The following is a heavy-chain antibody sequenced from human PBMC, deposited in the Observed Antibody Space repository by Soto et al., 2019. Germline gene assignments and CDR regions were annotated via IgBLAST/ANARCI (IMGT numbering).Heavy chain of an antibody. J-gene: IGHJ5*02. D-gene: IGHD1-26*01. CDR1: TFSMYS. Sequence: EVQVVESGGGLVKPGGSLRLSCNFTFSMYSMNWVRQAPGKGLEWVASISSGSAFIKYADSVKGRFSISRDNAKNSLSLQTNSLTAEDTAMYYCTRDQGGSYDSWFDPWGRGTLVTVSS. CDR3: TRDQGGSYDSWFDP. CDR2: ISSGSAFI. V-gene: IGHV3-21*01.